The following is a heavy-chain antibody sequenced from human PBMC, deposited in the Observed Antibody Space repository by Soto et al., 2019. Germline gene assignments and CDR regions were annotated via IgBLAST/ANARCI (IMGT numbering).Heavy chain of an antibody. CDR2: IYYSGST. V-gene: IGHV4-39*01. CDR1: GGSISSSSYY. D-gene: IGHD6-13*01. Sequence: PSETLSLTCTVSGGSISSSSYYWGWIRQPPGKGLEWIGSIYYSGSTYYNPSLKSRVTISVDTSKNQFSLKLSAVTAADTAVYYCARPKGAGGIFDYWGLGTLVTVSS. CDR3: ARPKGAGGIFDY. J-gene: IGHJ4*02.